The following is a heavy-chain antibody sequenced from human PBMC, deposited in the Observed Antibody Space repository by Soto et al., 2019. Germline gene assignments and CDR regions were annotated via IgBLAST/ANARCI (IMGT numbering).Heavy chain of an antibody. Sequence: PSETLSLTCTVSGGSISSYYWSWIRQPPGRGLEWIGYISYSGSTNYNPSPKSRVTISVDTSKNQFSLKLSSVTAADTAVYYCARQVGGWAPWYFDYWGQGTLVTVSS. CDR1: GGSISSYY. J-gene: IGHJ4*02. V-gene: IGHV4-59*08. D-gene: IGHD6-19*01. CDR3: ARQVGGWAPWYFDY. CDR2: ISYSGST.